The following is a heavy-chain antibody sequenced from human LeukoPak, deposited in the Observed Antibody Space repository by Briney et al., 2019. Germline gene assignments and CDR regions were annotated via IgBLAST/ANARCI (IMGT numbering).Heavy chain of an antibody. Sequence: PGGSLRLSCAASGFTFSSYGMHWVRQAPGKGLEWVAVIWYDGSNKYYADSVKGRFTISRDNAKNSLYLQMNSLRAEDTAVYYCARDGGQGGPFDYWGQGTLVTVSS. CDR2: IWYDGSNK. CDR3: ARDGGQGGPFDY. V-gene: IGHV3-33*01. D-gene: IGHD3-16*01. J-gene: IGHJ4*02. CDR1: GFTFSSYG.